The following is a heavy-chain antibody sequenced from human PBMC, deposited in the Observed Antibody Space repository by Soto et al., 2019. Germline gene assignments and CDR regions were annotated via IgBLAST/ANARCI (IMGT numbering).Heavy chain of an antibody. D-gene: IGHD3-9*01. CDR2: IKSKTDGGTA. Sequence: LRLSCVASGFNLSHPWMTWVRQAAGKGLEWLGRIKSKTDGGTADYAAPVKGRATISRDDSKNTVYLQMNSLKTEDTAVYYCTTGIYYDILTGYHNVDYWGQGALVTVSS. CDR3: TTGIYYDILTGYHNVDY. J-gene: IGHJ4*02. V-gene: IGHV3-15*01. CDR1: GFNLSHPW.